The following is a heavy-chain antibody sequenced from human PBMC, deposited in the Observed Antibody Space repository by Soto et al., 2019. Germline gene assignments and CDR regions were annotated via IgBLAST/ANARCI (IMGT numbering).Heavy chain of an antibody. Sequence: SGGSLRLSCAASGFTFSSYGMHWVRQAPGKGLEWVAVISYDGSNKYYADSVKGRFTISRDNSKNTLYLQMNSLRAEDTAVYYCARDPPLYMIVVVGVDDFWGQGTLVTVSS. D-gene: IGHD3-22*01. CDR2: ISYDGSNK. J-gene: IGHJ4*02. CDR1: GFTFSSYG. V-gene: IGHV3-30*03. CDR3: ARDPPLYMIVVVGVDDF.